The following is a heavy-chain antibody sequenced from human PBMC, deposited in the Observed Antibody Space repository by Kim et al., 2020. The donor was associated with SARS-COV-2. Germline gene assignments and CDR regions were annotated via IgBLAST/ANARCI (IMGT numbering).Heavy chain of an antibody. D-gene: IGHD1-26*01. J-gene: IGHJ5*01. V-gene: IGHV4-34*01. CDR1: GGSFSGYY. Sequence: SETLSLTCAVYGGSFSGYYWSWIRQPPGKGLEWIGEINHSGSTNYNPSLKSRVTISVDTSKNQFSLKLSSVTAADTAVYYCARGRGIVGAPTAWLGYNW. CDR3: ARGRGIVGAPTAWLGYNW. CDR2: INHSGST.